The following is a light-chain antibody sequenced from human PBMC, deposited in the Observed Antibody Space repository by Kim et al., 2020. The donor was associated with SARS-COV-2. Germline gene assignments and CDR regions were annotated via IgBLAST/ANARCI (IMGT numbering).Light chain of an antibody. CDR2: DAA. CDR3: QQRSNWPPLT. Sequence: SPGERATLSCRASQSVSSYLAWYQQKPGQAPRLLIYDAANRAAGIPARWSGSGSGTDFTITISSREPEDFVVYYCQQRSNWPPLTFGGGTKVDIK. V-gene: IGKV3-11*01. CDR1: QSVSSY. J-gene: IGKJ4*01.